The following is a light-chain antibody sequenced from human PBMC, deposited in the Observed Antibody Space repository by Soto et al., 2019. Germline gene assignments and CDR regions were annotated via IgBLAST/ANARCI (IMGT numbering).Light chain of an antibody. CDR3: QQYNNWPLT. CDR2: HAS. J-gene: IGKJ4*01. V-gene: IGKV3-15*01. Sequence: EIVMTQSPATLSVSPGERATLSCRASQSLYNNLAWYQQIPGQAPRLLIYHASTRATGISARFSGSGSGTDFTITISSLQSEDFAVYYCQQYNNWPLTFGGGTKVEIK. CDR1: QSLYNN.